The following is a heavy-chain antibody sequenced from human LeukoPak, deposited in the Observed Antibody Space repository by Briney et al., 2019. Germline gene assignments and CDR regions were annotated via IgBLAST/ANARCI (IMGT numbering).Heavy chain of an antibody. J-gene: IGHJ3*02. Sequence: GGSLRLSCAASGFTVSSNYMSWVRQAPGKGLEWVSVIYSGGSTYYADSVKGRFTISRDNPKNTLYLQMNSLRAEDTAVYYCARVRHGGAFDIWGQGTMVTVSS. CDR1: GFTVSSNY. CDR3: ARVRHGGAFDI. D-gene: IGHD3-10*01. V-gene: IGHV3-53*01. CDR2: IYSGGST.